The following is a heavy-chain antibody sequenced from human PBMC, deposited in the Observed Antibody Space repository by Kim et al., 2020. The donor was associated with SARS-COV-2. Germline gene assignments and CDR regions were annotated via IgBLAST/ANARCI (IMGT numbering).Heavy chain of an antibody. CDR3: ARFSYCGGDCYSGYFDF. V-gene: IGHV3-23*01. D-gene: IGHD2-21*02. J-gene: IGHJ4*02. Sequence: SVKGRFTVSRYNSKNTLYLQMNSLRAEDTAVYYCARFSYCGGDCYSGYFDFWGQGTLVTVSS.